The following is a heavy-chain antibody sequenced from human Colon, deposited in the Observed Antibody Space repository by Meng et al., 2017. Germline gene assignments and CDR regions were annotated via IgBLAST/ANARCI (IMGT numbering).Heavy chain of an antibody. Sequence: QVPVKEWGARLLRPSETLSLTCTVYGGSFTDFYWSWVRQSPERGLEWIGEINHGGGTNYNPSLSSRVTISLDTSKNQFFLKMNSVTAADTAVYYCARVDFPGDFRDSSGLGLWGQGTLVTVSS. CDR1: GGSFTDFY. CDR2: INHGGGT. CDR3: ARVDFPGDFRDSSGLGL. J-gene: IGHJ4*02. V-gene: IGHV4-34*01. D-gene: IGHD3-22*01.